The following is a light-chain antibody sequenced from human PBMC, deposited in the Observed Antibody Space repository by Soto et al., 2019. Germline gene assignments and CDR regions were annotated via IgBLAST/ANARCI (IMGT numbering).Light chain of an antibody. Sequence: ETVLTQSPGTLSLSPGERATLSCRASESVRTSLAWYQQKPGQAPSLLIYGASKRATGIPARFSGSGSGTDFTLTIRSLEPEDFAVYFCQQHNNWPTFGQGTRLEIK. J-gene: IGKJ5*01. CDR2: GAS. V-gene: IGKV3-11*01. CDR1: ESVRTS. CDR3: QQHNNWPT.